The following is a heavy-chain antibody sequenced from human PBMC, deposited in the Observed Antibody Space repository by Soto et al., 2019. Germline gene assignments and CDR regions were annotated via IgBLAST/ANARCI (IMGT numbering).Heavy chain of an antibody. CDR2: ISTSGSFI. D-gene: IGHD2-15*01. CDR1: GFNIRSYG. CDR3: ARRIWDSGLVAAATRGGLEM. V-gene: IGHV3-48*03. J-gene: IGHJ3*02. Sequence: HPGGSLRLSCAASGFNIRSYGINWVRQAPGKGLEWFSYISTSGSFIYYADSVKGRFTVSRDHAENSVYLQMNSLRAEDTAVYYCARRIWDSGLVAAATRGGLEMWGQGTMVTVSS.